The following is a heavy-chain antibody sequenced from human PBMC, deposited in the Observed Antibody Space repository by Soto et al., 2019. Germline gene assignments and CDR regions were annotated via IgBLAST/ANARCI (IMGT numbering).Heavy chain of an antibody. D-gene: IGHD3-10*01. J-gene: IGHJ5*02. CDR3: ARDSYGSGSYYNPDWFDP. CDR2: ISSSSSYI. Sequence: PGGSLRLSCAASGFTFSSYSMNWVRQAPGKGLEWVSSISSSSSYIYYADSVKGRFTISRDNAKNSLYLQMNSLRAEDTAVYYYARDSYGSGSYYNPDWFDPWGQGTLVTVSS. V-gene: IGHV3-21*01. CDR1: GFTFSSYS.